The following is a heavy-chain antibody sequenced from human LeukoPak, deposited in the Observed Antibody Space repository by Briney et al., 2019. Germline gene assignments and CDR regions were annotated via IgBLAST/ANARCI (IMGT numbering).Heavy chain of an antibody. Sequence: PGGSLRLSCAASGFTGSSNYMSWVRQAPGKGLECVSVMYNRGSPYYADSVKGRFTISRDNSKNTLYLQMNCLRAEDTAVYYCAKPISGGLAVTADWFAPWGQGTLVVVSS. CDR1: GFTGSSNY. CDR2: MYNRGSP. CDR3: AKPISGGLAVTADWFAP. V-gene: IGHV3-66*04. D-gene: IGHD6-19*01. J-gene: IGHJ5*01.